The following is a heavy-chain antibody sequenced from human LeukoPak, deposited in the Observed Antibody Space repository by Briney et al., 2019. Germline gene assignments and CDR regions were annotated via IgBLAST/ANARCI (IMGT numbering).Heavy chain of an antibody. CDR3: AAQVYCSGGSCYSRYFDY. CDR1: GDSVSNYY. J-gene: IGHJ4*02. Sequence: SETLSLTCTVSGDSVSNYYWSWIRQPPGKRLEWIGCIYYSESATYNPSLKSRVTISADTSKNQFSLKLTSVTAADTAVFYCAAQVYCSGGSCYSRYFDYWGQGTLVTVSS. V-gene: IGHV4-59*02. D-gene: IGHD2-15*01. CDR2: IYYSESA.